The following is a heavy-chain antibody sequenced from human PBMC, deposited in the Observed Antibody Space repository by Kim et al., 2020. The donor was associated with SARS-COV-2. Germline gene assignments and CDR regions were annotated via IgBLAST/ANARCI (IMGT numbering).Heavy chain of an antibody. CDR1: GFTFSSYW. Sequence: GGSLRLSCAASGFTFSSYWMHWVRQAPGKGLVWVSRINSDGSSTSYADSVKGRFTISRDNAKNTLYLQMNSLRAEDTAVYYCASLAPSFDWLFDFDYWGQGTLVTVSS. J-gene: IGHJ4*02. V-gene: IGHV3-74*01. CDR3: ASLAPSFDWLFDFDY. CDR2: INSDGSST. D-gene: IGHD3-9*01.